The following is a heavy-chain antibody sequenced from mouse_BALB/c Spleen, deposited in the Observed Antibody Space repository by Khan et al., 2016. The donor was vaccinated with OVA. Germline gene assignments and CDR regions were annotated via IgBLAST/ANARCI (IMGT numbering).Heavy chain of an antibody. V-gene: IGHV9-4*02. J-gene: IGHJ4*01. Sequence: QIQLVQSGPELKKPGETVRISCKASGYTSTTAGIQWVQKMPGKGLKWIGWINTHSGVPKYAEDFKGRFAFSLEISVKTAYLQITNLKNEDTATYCCARGGAAYYRNDGGAMEYWGQGTSVTVSS. D-gene: IGHD2-14*01. CDR3: ARGGAAYYRNDGGAMEY. CDR1: GYTSTTAG. CDR2: INTHSGVP.